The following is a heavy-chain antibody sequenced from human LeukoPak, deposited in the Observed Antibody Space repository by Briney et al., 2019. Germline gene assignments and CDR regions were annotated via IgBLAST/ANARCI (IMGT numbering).Heavy chain of an antibody. V-gene: IGHV3-30*03. D-gene: IGHD4-17*01. CDR3: ARYGDPYYYYYGMDV. Sequence: GRSLRLSCAASGFTFSSYGMHWVRQAPGKGLEWVAVISYDGSNKYYADSVKGRSTISRDNSKNTLYLQMNSLRAEDTAVYYCARYGDPYYYYYGMDVWGQGTTVTVSS. J-gene: IGHJ6*02. CDR1: GFTFSSYG. CDR2: ISYDGSNK.